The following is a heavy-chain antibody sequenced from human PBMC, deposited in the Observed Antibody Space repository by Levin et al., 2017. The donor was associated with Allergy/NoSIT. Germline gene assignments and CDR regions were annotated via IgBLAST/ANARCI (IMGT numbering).Heavy chain of an antibody. V-gene: IGHV3-33*01. CDR1: GFTFSSYG. D-gene: IGHD4-17*01. CDR3: ARDRDYGDYVDYYYYMDV. Sequence: SCAASGFTFSSYGMHWVRQAPGKGLEWVAVIWYDGSNKYYADSVKGRFTISRDNSKNTLYLQMNSLRAEDTAVYYCARDRDYGDYVDYYYYMDVWGKGTTVTVSS. J-gene: IGHJ6*03. CDR2: IWYDGSNK.